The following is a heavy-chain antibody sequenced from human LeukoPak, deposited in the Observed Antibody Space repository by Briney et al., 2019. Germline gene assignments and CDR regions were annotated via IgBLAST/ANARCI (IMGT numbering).Heavy chain of an antibody. J-gene: IGHJ6*03. V-gene: IGHV4-39*01. Sequence: SETLSLTCTVSGGSISSGSYYWGWIRQPPGKGLEWIGSIYHSGSTYYNPSLKSRVTISVDTSKNQFSLKLSSVTAADTAVYYCARQVSEEPNYYYYYMDVWGKGTTVTVSS. CDR2: IYHSGST. D-gene: IGHD1-14*01. CDR3: ARQVSEEPNYYYYYMDV. CDR1: GGSISSGSYY.